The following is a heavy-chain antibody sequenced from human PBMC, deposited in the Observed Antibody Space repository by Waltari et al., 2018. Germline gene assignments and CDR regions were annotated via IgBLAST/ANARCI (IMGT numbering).Heavy chain of an antibody. Sequence: QLRLQESGPGLVKPSATLSLTCTVSGGPISRGGSYWGWVRQFPGKGLEWIGSIYYSGSTHYNPTLESRVTISGDTSKNQFSLKVSSVTAADTAVYYCARHWKRSGYRFDPWGQGTLVTVSS. CDR3: ARHWKRSGYRFDP. V-gene: IGHV4-39*01. CDR1: GGPISRGGSY. D-gene: IGHD5-12*01. J-gene: IGHJ5*02. CDR2: IYYSGST.